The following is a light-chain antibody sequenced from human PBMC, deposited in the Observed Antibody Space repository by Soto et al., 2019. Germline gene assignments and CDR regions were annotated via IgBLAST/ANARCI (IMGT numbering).Light chain of an antibody. J-gene: IGKJ1*01. CDR2: GAS. Sequence: IVVTQSPATLSVSPGERATRSCRASQSVSINLAWYQQKPGQAPRLLIYGASTRATGIPARFSGSGSGTEFTLTISSLQSEDFAVYYCQQYNNWPRTFGQGTKVDI. CDR1: QSVSIN. CDR3: QQYNNWPRT. V-gene: IGKV3-15*01.